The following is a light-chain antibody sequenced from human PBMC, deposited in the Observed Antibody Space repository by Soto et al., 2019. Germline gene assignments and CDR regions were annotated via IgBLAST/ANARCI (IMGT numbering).Light chain of an antibody. V-gene: IGKV3-15*01. J-gene: IGKJ2*01. CDR3: QQYHNWPPQYT. CDR2: GAS. CDR1: QRVASN. Sequence: EIVMTQSPASLSVSPGDGATLSCRASQRVASNVAWYQQKPGQGPRLLIHGASTRAVGVPARFSGSGSGTDFTLTISSLQSEDFAFYYCQQYHNWPPQYTFGQGTKLQIK.